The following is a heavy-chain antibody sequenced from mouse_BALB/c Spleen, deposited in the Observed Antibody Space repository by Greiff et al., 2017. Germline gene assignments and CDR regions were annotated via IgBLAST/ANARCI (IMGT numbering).Heavy chain of an antibody. J-gene: IGHJ2*01. Sequence: LKQPGAELVKPGASVKLSCKASGYTFTSYWMHWVKQRPGQGLEWIGEIDPSDSYTNYNQKFKGKATLTVDKSSSTAYMQLSSLTSEDSAVYYCARSRGSLFITTFDYWGQGTTLTVSS. CDR1: GYTFTSYW. V-gene: IGHV1-69*02. CDR3: ARSRGSLFITTFDY. D-gene: IGHD1-2*01. CDR2: IDPSDSYT.